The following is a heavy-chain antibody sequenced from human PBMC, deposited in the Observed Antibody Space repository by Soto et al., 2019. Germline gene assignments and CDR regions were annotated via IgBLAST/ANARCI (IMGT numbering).Heavy chain of an antibody. CDR1: GGTFSSYA. J-gene: IGHJ4*02. CDR3: ARGTVDIVATMTPYYFDY. Sequence: SVKVSCKASGGTFSSYAISWVRQAPGQGLEWMGGIIPIFGTANYAQKFQGRVTITADESTSTAYMELSSLRSEDTAVYYCARGTVDIVATMTPYYFDYWGQGTLVTVSS. D-gene: IGHD5-12*01. CDR2: IIPIFGTA. V-gene: IGHV1-69*13.